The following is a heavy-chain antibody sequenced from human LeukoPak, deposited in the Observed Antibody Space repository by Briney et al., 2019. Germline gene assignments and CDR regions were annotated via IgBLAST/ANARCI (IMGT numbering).Heavy chain of an antibody. CDR2: ISWNSGSI. V-gene: IGHV3-9*01. Sequence: GGSLRLSCAASGFTFDDYAMHWVRQAPGKGLEWVSGISWNSGSIGYADSVRGGFTISRDNAKNSLYLQMNSLRAEDTALYYCAKDSVAATFSHFDYWGQGTLVAVSS. CDR1: GFTFDDYA. J-gene: IGHJ4*02. D-gene: IGHD5-12*01. CDR3: AKDSVAATFSHFDY.